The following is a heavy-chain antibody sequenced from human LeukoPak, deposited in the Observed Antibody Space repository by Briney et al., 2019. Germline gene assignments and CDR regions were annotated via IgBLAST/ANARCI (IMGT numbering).Heavy chain of an antibody. V-gene: IGHV4-34*01. Sequence: PSGTLSLTCAVYGGSFSGYYWSWIRQPPGKGLEWIGEINHSGSTNYNPSLKSRVTISVDTSKNQFSLKLSSVTAADTAVYYCASRRSYYYDSSGYYYSYNGFDPWGQGTLVTVSS. CDR1: GGSFSGYY. D-gene: IGHD3-22*01. J-gene: IGHJ5*02. CDR2: INHSGST. CDR3: ASRRSYYYDSSGYYYSYNGFDP.